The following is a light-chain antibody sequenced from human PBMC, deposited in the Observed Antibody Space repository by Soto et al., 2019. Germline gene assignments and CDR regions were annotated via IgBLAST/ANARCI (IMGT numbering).Light chain of an antibody. CDR2: AAS. CDR1: QSISTY. V-gene: IGKV1-39*01. J-gene: IGKJ1*01. CDR3: QQYNSYSPWT. Sequence: DIQMTQSPSSLSASVGDRVTITCRASQSISTYLHWYRQKPGKAPKLLIFAASTLHSGVPSRFSGSGSGTDFTLTISGLQPDDFATYYCQQYNSYSPWTFGPGTKVEI.